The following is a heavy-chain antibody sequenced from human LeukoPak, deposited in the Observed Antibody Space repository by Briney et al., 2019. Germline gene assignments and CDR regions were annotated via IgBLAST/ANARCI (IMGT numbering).Heavy chain of an antibody. Sequence: PGGSLRLSCAASGFTFSSYAMSWVRQAPGKGLEWVSAISGGGGSTYYADSVKGRFTISRDNSKSTLYLQMNSLRAEDTAVYYCAKDGYCSGGGCYRWFDPWGQGILVTVSS. CDR2: ISGGGGST. D-gene: IGHD2-15*01. CDR1: GFTFSSYA. V-gene: IGHV3-23*01. CDR3: AKDGYCSGGGCYRWFDP. J-gene: IGHJ5*02.